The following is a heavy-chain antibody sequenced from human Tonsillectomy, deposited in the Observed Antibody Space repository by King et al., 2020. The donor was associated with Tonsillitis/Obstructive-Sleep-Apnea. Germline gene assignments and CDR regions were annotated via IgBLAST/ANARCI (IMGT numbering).Heavy chain of an antibody. CDR2: IYYSGST. D-gene: IGHD6-19*01. CDR3: SRPGSGWYAPFDY. CDR1: GGSISSSSYY. Sequence: QLQESGPGLVKPSETLSLTCTVSGGSISSSSYYWSWIRQPPGKGLEWIGSIYYSGSTYYNPSLKSRVTISVDTSKSQFSLKLSSVTAADTAVYYCSRPGSGWYAPFDYWGQGTLVTVSS. J-gene: IGHJ4*02. V-gene: IGHV4-39*01.